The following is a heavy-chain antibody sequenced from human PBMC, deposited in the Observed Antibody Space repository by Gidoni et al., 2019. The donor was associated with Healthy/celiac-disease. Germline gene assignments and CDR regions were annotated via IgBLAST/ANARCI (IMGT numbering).Heavy chain of an antibody. D-gene: IGHD3-3*01. J-gene: IGHJ6*04. CDR2: ISYDGSNK. V-gene: IGHV3-30*18. Sequence: QVQLVESGGGVVQPGRYLSLSCAASGFPLRSYGRIWVRQAPGKGLEWVAGISYDGSNKYYADSVKCRFTISRDKSKNTLYLQMSSLRAEDTAVYYCAKVALEWLLYGMDVWGKGTTVTVSS. CDR3: AKVALEWLLYGMDV. CDR1: GFPLRSYG.